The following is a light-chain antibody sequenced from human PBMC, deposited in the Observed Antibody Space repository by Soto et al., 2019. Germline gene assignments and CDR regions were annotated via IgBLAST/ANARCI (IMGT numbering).Light chain of an antibody. CDR3: MQGTHWPYT. CDR2: KVF. V-gene: IGKV2-30*01. CDR1: QSLVYSDGVTY. Sequence: DVVMTQSPLSLPVTPGQPASISCRSSQSLVYSDGVTYLNWSQQRPGKSPRRLIYKVFDRDSGVPDRFSGSGSGTDFTLKISRVEAEDVGVYYCMQGTHWPYTFGQGTNLEIK. J-gene: IGKJ2*01.